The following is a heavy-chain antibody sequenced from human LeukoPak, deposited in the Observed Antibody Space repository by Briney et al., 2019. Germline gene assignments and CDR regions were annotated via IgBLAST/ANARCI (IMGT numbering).Heavy chain of an antibody. CDR1: VYSISSGYY. Sequence: PSETLSLTCAVSVYSISSGYYWGWIRQPPGKGLEWIGSIYHSGSTYYNPSLKSRVTISVDTSKNQFSLKLSSVTAADTDVYYCARESGTMTIDYWGQGTLVTVSS. D-gene: IGHD3-10*01. CDR2: IYHSGST. V-gene: IGHV4-38-2*02. CDR3: ARESGTMTIDY. J-gene: IGHJ4*02.